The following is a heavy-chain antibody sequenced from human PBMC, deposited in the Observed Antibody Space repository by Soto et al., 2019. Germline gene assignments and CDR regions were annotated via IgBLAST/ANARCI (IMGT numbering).Heavy chain of an antibody. V-gene: IGHV3-11*06. CDR2: ISSSSSYT. D-gene: IGHD5-18*01. CDR3: ARDNVDTAMESYYYGMDV. J-gene: IGHJ6*02. Sequence: GGSLRLSCAASGFTFSYYYMSWIRQAPGKGLEWVSYISSSSSYTNYADSVKGRFTISRDNAKNSLYLQMNSLRAEDTAVYYCARDNVDTAMESYYYGMDVWGQGTTVTVSS. CDR1: GFTFSYYY.